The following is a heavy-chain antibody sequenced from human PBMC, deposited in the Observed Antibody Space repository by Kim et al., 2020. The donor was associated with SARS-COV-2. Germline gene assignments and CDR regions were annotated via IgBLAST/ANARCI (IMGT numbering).Heavy chain of an antibody. CDR3: ARDLTSQNYYDSSGYDY. Sequence: ASVKVSCKASGYTFTSYGISWVRQAPGQGLEWMGWISAYNGNTNYAQKLQGRVTMTTDTSTSTAYMELRSLRSDDTAVYYCARDLTSQNYYDSSGYDYWGQRTLVTVSS. CDR1: GYTFTSYG. J-gene: IGHJ4*02. CDR2: ISAYNGNT. D-gene: IGHD3-22*01. V-gene: IGHV1-18*01.